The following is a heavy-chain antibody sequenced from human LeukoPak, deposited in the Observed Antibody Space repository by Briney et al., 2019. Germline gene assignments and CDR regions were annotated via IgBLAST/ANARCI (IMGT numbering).Heavy chain of an antibody. CDR2: TSTSGDST. V-gene: IGHV3-23*01. J-gene: IGHJ4*02. D-gene: IGHD6-6*01. Sequence: GGSLRLSCAVSGFTFSNYAMTWVRQAPGKGLEWVSATSTSGDSTYYADSVKGRFTISRDNSKNTLYLQVNNLRAEDTAVYYCARGPNSNWSGLDFWGQGTLLTVSS. CDR1: GFTFSNYA. CDR3: ARGPNSNWSGLDF.